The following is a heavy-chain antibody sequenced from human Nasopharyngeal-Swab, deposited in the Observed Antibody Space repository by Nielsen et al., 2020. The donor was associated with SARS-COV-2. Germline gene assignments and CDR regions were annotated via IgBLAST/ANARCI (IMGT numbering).Heavy chain of an antibody. Sequence: GESLKISCAASGFTFSSYAMHWVRQAPGKGPEWVAVISYDGSNKYYADSVKGRFSISRDTSKSTVYLHMNSLRPEGTGLYYCARADRGGSFFSQYYYYMDVWGTGTTVTVSS. CDR3: ARADRGGSFFSQYYYYMDV. V-gene: IGHV3-30*04. CDR2: ISYDGSNK. D-gene: IGHD1-26*01. J-gene: IGHJ6*03. CDR1: GFTFSSYA.